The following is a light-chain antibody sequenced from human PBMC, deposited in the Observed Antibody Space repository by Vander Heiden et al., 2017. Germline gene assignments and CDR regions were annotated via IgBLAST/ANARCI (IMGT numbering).Light chain of an antibody. CDR1: QDIINY. Sequence: DIQMTQSPSSLSASVGDRVTITCQASQDIINYLNWYQRKPGKAPKLLINDASNLETGVPSRFSGSGSGTDFTFTISSLQPEDIATYYCQQYANLPITFGQGTRLEIK. CDR2: DAS. CDR3: QQYANLPIT. V-gene: IGKV1-33*01. J-gene: IGKJ5*01.